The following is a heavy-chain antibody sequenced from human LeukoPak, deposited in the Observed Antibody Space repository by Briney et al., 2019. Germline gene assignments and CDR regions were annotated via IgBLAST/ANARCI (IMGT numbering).Heavy chain of an antibody. J-gene: IGHJ4*02. CDR1: GGSVNSGGYY. CDR3: AGAARQVLVDY. Sequence: PSETLSLTCSVSGGSVNSGGYYGTWIRQTPVKGLEWIGAIYQSGTTYYNPSLKSRVTISVDRSKNQFSLKLSSVTAADTAVYYCAGAARQVLVDYWGQGTLVTVSS. V-gene: IGHV4-30-2*02. D-gene: IGHD6-6*01. CDR2: IYQSGTT.